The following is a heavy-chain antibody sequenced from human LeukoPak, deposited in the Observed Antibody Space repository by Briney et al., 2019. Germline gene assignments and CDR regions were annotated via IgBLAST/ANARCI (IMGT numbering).Heavy chain of an antibody. D-gene: IGHD2-8*01. Sequence: ASVKVSCKASGYTFTSYDINWVRQATGQGLEWMGWMNPNSGNTGYAQKFQGRVTMTRDMSTSTVYMELSSLRSEDTAVYYCARQYCTNGVCSGLDYWGQGTLVTVSS. J-gene: IGHJ4*02. V-gene: IGHV1-8*01. CDR1: GYTFTSYD. CDR3: ARQYCTNGVCSGLDY. CDR2: MNPNSGNT.